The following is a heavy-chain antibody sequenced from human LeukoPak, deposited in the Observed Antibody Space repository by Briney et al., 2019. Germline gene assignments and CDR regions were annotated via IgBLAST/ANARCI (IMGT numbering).Heavy chain of an antibody. CDR2: INEDGRAK. CDR3: ARPYYGSADY. CDR1: GFNFSTYW. Sequence: GSLELSCVASGFNFSTYWMSLVRQAPGKGLEWVANINEDGRAKYYVDSVMGRFTISRDNAKNSLYLQMNSLRAEDTAVYYCARPYYGSADYWGQGTLVTVSS. D-gene: IGHD3-10*01. J-gene: IGHJ4*02. V-gene: IGHV3-7*03.